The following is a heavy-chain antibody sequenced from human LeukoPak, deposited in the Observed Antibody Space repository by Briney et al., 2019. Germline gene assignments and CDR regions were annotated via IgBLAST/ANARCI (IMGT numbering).Heavy chain of an antibody. Sequence: GGSLRLSCAASGFTFSSYGMHWVRQAPGKGLEWVAVISYDGSNKYYADSVKGRFTISRDNSKNTLYLQMNSLRAEDTAVYYCAKVRQGDCDAFDIWGQGTMVTVSS. CDR3: AKVRQGDCDAFDI. J-gene: IGHJ3*02. D-gene: IGHD2-21*02. CDR1: GFTFSSYG. CDR2: ISYDGSNK. V-gene: IGHV3-30*18.